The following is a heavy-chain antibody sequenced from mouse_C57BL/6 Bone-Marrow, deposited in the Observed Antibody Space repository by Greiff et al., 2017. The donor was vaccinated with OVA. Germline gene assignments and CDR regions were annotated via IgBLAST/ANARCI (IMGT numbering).Heavy chain of an antibody. J-gene: IGHJ2*01. Sequence: EVQGVESGGGLVQPGGSLSLSCAASGFTFTDYYMSWVRQPPGKALEWLGFIRNKANGYTTEYSASVKGRFTISRDNSQSILYLQMNALRAEDSATYYCARYNWEGGFDYWGQGTTLTVSS. CDR2: IRNKANGYTT. V-gene: IGHV7-3*01. CDR1: GFTFTDYY. CDR3: ARYNWEGGFDY. D-gene: IGHD4-1*01.